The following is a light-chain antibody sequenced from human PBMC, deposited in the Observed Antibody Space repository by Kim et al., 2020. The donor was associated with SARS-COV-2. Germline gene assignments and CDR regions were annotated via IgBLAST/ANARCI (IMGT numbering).Light chain of an antibody. J-gene: IGLJ2*01. Sequence: VSPGKTDSITWSGDKLVVKYAGWYRQKPGQSPVLVIYQDSKRPSGIPERFSGSNSGNTATLTISGTQAMDEADYYCQAWDSSTAVVFGGGTQLTVL. CDR1: KLVVKY. CDR2: QDS. V-gene: IGLV3-1*01. CDR3: QAWDSSTAVV.